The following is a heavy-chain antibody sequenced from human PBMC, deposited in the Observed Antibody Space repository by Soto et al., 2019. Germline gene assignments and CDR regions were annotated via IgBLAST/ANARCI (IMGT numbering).Heavy chain of an antibody. V-gene: IGHV3-66*01. Sequence: GGSXRVSWAAAGFTGXXXXXSWVRQAPGKGLEWVSVIYSGGSTYYADSVKGRFTISRDNSKNTLYLQMNSLRAEDTAVYYCARDQGYSHYWGQGTLVTVSS. D-gene: IGHD5-18*01. J-gene: IGHJ4*02. CDR1: GFTGXXXX. CDR3: ARDQGYSHY. CDR2: IYSGGST.